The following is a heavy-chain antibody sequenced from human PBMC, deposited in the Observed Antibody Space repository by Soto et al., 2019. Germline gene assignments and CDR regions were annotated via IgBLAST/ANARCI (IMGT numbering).Heavy chain of an antibody. V-gene: IGHV1-69*12. CDR1: GGTFSTYA. D-gene: IGHD5-18*01. CDR2: IIPMFGTA. CDR3: ASGIQLWLRRINNGYSG. Sequence: QVQLVQSGAEVKKPESSVKVSCKAPGGTFSTYAISWVRQPPGQGLEWMGGIIPMFGTANYAQRLQDRVTSTADESTNTVYMELSSLRSEDTAVYFCASGIQLWLRRINNGYSGWGQGTLVTVSS. J-gene: IGHJ4*02.